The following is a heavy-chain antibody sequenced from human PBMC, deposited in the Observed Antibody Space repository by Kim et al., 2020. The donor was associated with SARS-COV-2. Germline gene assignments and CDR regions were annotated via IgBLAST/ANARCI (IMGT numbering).Heavy chain of an antibody. CDR1: GFTLSSYD. J-gene: IGHJ3*02. Sequence: GGSLRLSCTASGFTLSSYDMNWVRQAPGKGLEWVSYISSGSNAIYYTDSVRGRFTISRDNAKNSLYLQMNSLRAEDTAVYYCARDQARRWTTDAFDIWG. D-gene: IGHD1-1*01. V-gene: IGHV3-48*04. CDR3: ARDQARRWTTDAFDI. CDR2: ISSGSNAI.